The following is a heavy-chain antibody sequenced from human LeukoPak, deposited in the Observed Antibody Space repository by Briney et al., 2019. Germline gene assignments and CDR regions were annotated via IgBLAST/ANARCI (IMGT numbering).Heavy chain of an antibody. V-gene: IGHV3-30*18. J-gene: IGHJ3*02. CDR1: SFTFSSYG. Sequence: GGSLRLSCAASSFTFSSYGMHWVRQAPGKGLVWVAVISYDGSNKYYADSVKSRFTISRDNSKNTLYLQMNSLRAEGKAVYYCAKDFGSSSGYWDDAFDIWGQGTMVTVSS. CDR3: AKDFGSSSGYWDDAFDI. D-gene: IGHD3-22*01. CDR2: ISYDGSNK.